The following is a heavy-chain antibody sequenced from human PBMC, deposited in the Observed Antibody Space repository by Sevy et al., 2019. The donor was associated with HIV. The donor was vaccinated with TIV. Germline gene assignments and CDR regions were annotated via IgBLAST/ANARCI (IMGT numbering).Heavy chain of an antibody. CDR1: GGTFSSHA. V-gene: IGHV1-69*10. CDR2: IIPILGIA. Sequence: ASVKVSCKASGGTFSSHAISWVRQAPGQGLEWMGGIIPILGIANYAQKFQGRATITADKSTSTGYMELSILRSEDTAVYYCAKAASSGYSSGWLDYWGQGTLVTVSS. CDR3: AKAASSGYSSGWLDY. J-gene: IGHJ4*02. D-gene: IGHD6-19*01.